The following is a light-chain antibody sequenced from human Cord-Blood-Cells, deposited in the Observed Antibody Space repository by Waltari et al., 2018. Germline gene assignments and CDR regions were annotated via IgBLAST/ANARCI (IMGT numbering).Light chain of an antibody. CDR2: AAS. V-gene: IGKV1-8*01. Sequence: AIRMTQSPSSFSASTGARVTITCRASQGISSYLAWYQQKPGKAPKLLIYAASTLQSGVPSRFSGSGSGTDFTLTISCLQSEDFATYYCQQYYRGYSFGQGTKLEIK. J-gene: IGKJ2*03. CDR3: QQYYRGYS. CDR1: QGISSY.